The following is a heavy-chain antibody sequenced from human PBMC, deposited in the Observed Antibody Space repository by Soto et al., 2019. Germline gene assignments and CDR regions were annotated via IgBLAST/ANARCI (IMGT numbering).Heavy chain of an antibody. CDR3: ARLVGRTMIVVAKNDAFDI. D-gene: IGHD3-22*01. CDR1: GGSFSGYY. CDR2: INHSGST. Sequence: SETLSLTCAVYGGSFSGYYWSWIRQPPWKGLEWIGEINHSGSTNYNPSLKSRVTISVDTSKNQFSLKLSSVTAADTAVYYCARLVGRTMIVVAKNDAFDIWGKGTMVTVSS. V-gene: IGHV4-34*01. J-gene: IGHJ3*02.